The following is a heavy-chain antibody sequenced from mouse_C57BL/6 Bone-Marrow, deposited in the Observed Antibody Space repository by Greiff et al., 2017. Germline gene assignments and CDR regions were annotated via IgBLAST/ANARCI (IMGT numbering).Heavy chain of an antibody. CDR2: IDPETGGT. V-gene: IGHV1-15*01. Sequence: QVQLKQSGAELVRPGASVTLSCKASGYTFTDYEMHWVKQTPVHGLEWIGAIDPETGGTAYNQKFKGKAILTADKSSSPAYMELRSLTSEDSAVYYCTRGDYYAMHYWGQGTSVTGSS. CDR1: GYTFTDYE. J-gene: IGHJ4*01. CDR3: TRGDYYAMHY.